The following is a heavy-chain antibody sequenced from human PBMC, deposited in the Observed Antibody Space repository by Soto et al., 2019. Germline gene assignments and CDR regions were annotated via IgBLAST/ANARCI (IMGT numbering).Heavy chain of an antibody. D-gene: IGHD1-1*01. CDR3: ARLVWTRAADYFDY. J-gene: IGHJ4*02. Sequence: PGGSLRLSCAASGFTFSSYAMSWVRQAPGKGLDWVSTISNSGGSTYYADSVKGRFTIPRDNSKDTVYLQMNSLRAEDTAVYYCARLVWTRAADYFDYWGQGTLVTVSS. CDR1: GFTFSSYA. CDR2: ISNSGGST. V-gene: IGHV3-23*01.